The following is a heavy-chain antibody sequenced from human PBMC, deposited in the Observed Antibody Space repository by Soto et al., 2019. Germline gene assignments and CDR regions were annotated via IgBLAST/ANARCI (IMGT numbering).Heavy chain of an antibody. CDR1: GYTFTSYD. D-gene: IGHD4-17*01. Sequence: QVQLVQSGAEVKKPGASVKVSCKASGYTFTSYDINWVRQASGQGLEWMGWMNLNSGGRGYAQKFQGRVTMTRDTSKSTAYMELSSLRSDDTAMYYCARAYGDFDYWGQGTLVTVSS. V-gene: IGHV1-8*01. J-gene: IGHJ4*02. CDR3: ARAYGDFDY. CDR2: MNLNSGGR.